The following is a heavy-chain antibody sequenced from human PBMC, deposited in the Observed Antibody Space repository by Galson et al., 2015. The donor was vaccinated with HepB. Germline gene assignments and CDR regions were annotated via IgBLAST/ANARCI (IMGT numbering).Heavy chain of an antibody. V-gene: IGHV1-8*02. J-gene: IGHJ6*03. Sequence: SVKVSCKASGYTFISYDIHWVRQATGQGLEWMGWMSPSSGTTDFAQKFQGRVTMTRDTSITTAYMELSGLRSEDTAVYYCAKIGGDHPATPDFLYYMDAWGKGTTVTVS. CDR2: MSPSSGTT. D-gene: IGHD3-16*01. CDR1: GYTFISYD. CDR3: AKIGGDHPATPDFLYYMDA.